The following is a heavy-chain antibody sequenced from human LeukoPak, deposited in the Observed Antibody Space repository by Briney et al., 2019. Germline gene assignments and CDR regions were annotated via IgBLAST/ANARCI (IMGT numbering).Heavy chain of an antibody. Sequence: SETLSLTCAVSGVSISSTEWWIWVRQSPGQGLEWIGEIHRDGRTRYSPSLTSRVSMSIDYSKNQFSLKVSSVTAADTAIYYCGKTDIWFNPIDYWGPGSLVIASS. V-gene: IGHV4-4*02. J-gene: IGHJ4*02. CDR2: IHRDGRT. CDR3: GKTDIWFNPIDY. D-gene: IGHD3-9*01. CDR1: GVSISSTEW.